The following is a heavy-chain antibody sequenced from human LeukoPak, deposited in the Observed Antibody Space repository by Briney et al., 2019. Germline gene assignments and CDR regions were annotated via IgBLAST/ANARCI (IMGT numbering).Heavy chain of an antibody. CDR3: VRDFDWGPDY. CDR2: IYGHDGGT. Sequence: ASVKVSCKASGYTFTGHYLHWVRXAPGQXLEWMGWIYGHDGGTNFAQKFQDRVTMTRDTSITTAYMELTSLTPDDTAVYYCVRDFDWGPDYWGQGTLVTVSS. J-gene: IGHJ4*02. D-gene: IGHD3-9*01. V-gene: IGHV1-2*02. CDR1: GYTFTGHY.